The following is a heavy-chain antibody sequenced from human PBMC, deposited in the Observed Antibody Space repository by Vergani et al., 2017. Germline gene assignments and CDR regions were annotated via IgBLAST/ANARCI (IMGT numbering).Heavy chain of an antibody. J-gene: IGHJ4*02. CDR1: GYTFTSYG. V-gene: IGHV1-18*01. CDR2: ISAYNGNT. D-gene: IGHD3-22*01. Sequence: QVPLVQSGAEVKKPGASVKVSCKASGYTFTSYGISWVRQAPGQGLEWMGWISAYNGNTNYAQKLQGRVTMTTDTSTSTAYMELRSLRSDDTAVYYCASRAADYYDTPYYFDYWGQGTLVTVSS. CDR3: ASRAADYYDTPYYFDY.